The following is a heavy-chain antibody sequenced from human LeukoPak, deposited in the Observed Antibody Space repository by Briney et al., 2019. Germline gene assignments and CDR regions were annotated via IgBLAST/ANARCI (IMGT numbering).Heavy chain of an antibody. CDR1: GYTFTGYY. CDR2: MNPNSGNT. J-gene: IGHJ3*02. CDR3: ASIAAPLEFDAFDI. Sequence: ASVKVSCKASGYTFTGYYMHWVRQAPGQGLEWMGWMNPNSGNTRYAQKVQGRITMTKDTSISTAYMELSSLRSDDTAVYYCASIAAPLEFDAFDIWGQGTMVTVSS. V-gene: IGHV1-8*02. D-gene: IGHD6-6*01.